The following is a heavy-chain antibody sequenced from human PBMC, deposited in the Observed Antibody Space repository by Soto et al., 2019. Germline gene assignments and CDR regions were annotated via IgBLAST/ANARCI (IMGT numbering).Heavy chain of an antibody. Sequence: PGGSMILLWAASGFTFSSHGIEWVRPAPGKGLEWVAVIWYDGSNKYYADSVKGRFTISRDNSKNTLYLQMNSLRAEDTAVYYCARYDYYYYYGMDVWGQGTTVTVSS. CDR3: ARYDYYYYYGMDV. V-gene: IGHV3-33*01. CDR1: GFTFSSHG. CDR2: IWYDGSNK. J-gene: IGHJ6*02.